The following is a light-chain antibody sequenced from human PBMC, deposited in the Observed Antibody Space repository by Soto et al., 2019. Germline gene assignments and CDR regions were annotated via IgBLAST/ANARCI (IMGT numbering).Light chain of an antibody. J-gene: IGLJ2*01. CDR2: EVS. Sequence: QSALTQPPSASGSPGQSVTISCTGTSSDVGGYNYVSWYQQHPGKAPKLMISEVSKRPSGVPDRFSGSKSGNTASLTGSGLQAEDEADYYCSSFAGNYNLVFGGASQLTVL. CDR3: SSFAGNYNLV. V-gene: IGLV2-8*01. CDR1: SSDVGGYNY.